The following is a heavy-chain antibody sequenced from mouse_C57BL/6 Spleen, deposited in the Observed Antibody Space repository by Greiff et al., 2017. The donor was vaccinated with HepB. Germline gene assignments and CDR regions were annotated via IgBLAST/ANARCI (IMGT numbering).Heavy chain of an antibody. CDR1: GYAFSSYW. J-gene: IGHJ2*01. CDR2: IYPGDGDT. V-gene: IGHV1-80*01. D-gene: IGHD2-5*01. CDR3: ARTAYYSNLTGDY. Sequence: VKLQQSGAELVKPGASVKISCKASGYAFSSYWMNWVKQRPGKGLEWIGQIYPGDGDTNYNGKFKGKATLTADKSSSTAYMQLSSLTSEDSAVYFCARTAYYSNLTGDYWGQGTTLTVSS.